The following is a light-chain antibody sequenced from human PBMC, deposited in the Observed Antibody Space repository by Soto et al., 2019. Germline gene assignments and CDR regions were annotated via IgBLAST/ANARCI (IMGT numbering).Light chain of an antibody. Sequence: EIVMTQSPATLSEYPGERATLSSRASQSVSSNLVWYQQKPGQAPRLLIYGASTRATGIPARFSGSGSGTEFNLTISSLQSEDFAVYYCQQYNNWPQTFGQGTKVEIK. J-gene: IGKJ1*01. CDR3: QQYNNWPQT. CDR2: GAS. CDR1: QSVSSN. V-gene: IGKV3-15*01.